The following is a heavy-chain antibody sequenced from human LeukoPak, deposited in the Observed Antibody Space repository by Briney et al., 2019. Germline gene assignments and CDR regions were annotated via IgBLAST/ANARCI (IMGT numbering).Heavy chain of an antibody. CDR2: ISAGSDT. CDR3: AKDGRRSEPY. V-gene: IGHV3-23*01. CDR1: GFTFSNYA. D-gene: IGHD1-26*01. Sequence: PGGSLRLSCAASGFTFSNYAMSWLRQAPGKGLEWFSAISAGSDTYYADSVKGRFTISRDNSKNTLYLQVNSLRVEDTAIYYCAKDGRRSEPYWGQGTLVTVSS. J-gene: IGHJ4*02.